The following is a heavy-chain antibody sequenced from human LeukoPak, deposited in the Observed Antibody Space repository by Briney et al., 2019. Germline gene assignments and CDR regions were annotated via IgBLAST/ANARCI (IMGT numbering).Heavy chain of an antibody. Sequence: GGSLSLSGPPPGSTVSSSYRSWFRQAPGKGLEWVSALYTDGGTYYADSVKGRFTISRDNSMNTLYLQINSLRADDTAVYYCARHGQRYGMDVWGQGTTVTVSS. J-gene: IGHJ6*02. V-gene: IGHV3-53*01. CDR1: GSTVSSSY. CDR2: LYTDGGT. D-gene: IGHD4-17*01. CDR3: ARHGQRYGMDV.